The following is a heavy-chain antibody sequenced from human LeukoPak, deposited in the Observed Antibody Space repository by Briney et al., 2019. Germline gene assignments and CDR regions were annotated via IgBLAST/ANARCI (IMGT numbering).Heavy chain of an antibody. CDR2: INPSTGGT. D-gene: IGHD1-26*01. J-gene: IGHJ4*02. Sequence: GASVKVSCKPSGYTFTGYYLHWVRQAPGQGLEWMGRINPSTGGTNYAQNFQGRVTMTRDASISTAYMELSRLTSDDTAVYYWARDNDLRPIVGATTFPNEFDYWGQGTLVTVSS. CDR1: GYTFTGYY. V-gene: IGHV1-2*06. CDR3: ARDNDLRPIVGATTFPNEFDY.